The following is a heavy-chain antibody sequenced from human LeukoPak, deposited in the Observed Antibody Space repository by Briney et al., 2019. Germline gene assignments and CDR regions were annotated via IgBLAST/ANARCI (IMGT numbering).Heavy chain of an antibody. CDR3: ARDKSLFDY. CDR1: GGSISSYY. V-gene: IGHV4-59*01. Sequence: PSETLSLTCTVSGGSISSYYWSWIRQPPGEGLEWIGYIYYSGSTNYNPALKSRVTISVDTSKNQFSLKLSSVTAADTAVYYCARDKSLFDYWGQGTLVTVSS. J-gene: IGHJ4*02. CDR2: IYYSGST.